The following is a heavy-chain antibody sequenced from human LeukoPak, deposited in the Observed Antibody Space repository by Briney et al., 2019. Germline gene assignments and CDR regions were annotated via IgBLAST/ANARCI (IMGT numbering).Heavy chain of an antibody. CDR2: IYYSGST. V-gene: IGHV4-31*03. D-gene: IGHD3-3*01. Sequence: PSETLSLTCTVSGGSISSGGYYWSWVRQHPGKGLEWIGYIYYSGSTYYNPSLKSRVTISVDTSKNQFSLKLSSVTAADTAVYYCARGGGITIFGVGYFDYWGQGTLVTVSS. CDR3: ARGGGITIFGVGYFDY. J-gene: IGHJ4*02. CDR1: GGSISSGGYY.